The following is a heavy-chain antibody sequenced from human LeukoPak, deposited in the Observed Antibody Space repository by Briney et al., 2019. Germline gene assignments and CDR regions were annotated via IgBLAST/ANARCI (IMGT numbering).Heavy chain of an antibody. CDR1: GFTFSSYS. Sequence: PGGSLRLSCAASGFTFSSYSMNWVRQAPGKGLEWVSSISSSSSYIYYADSVKGRFTISRDNAKNSLYLQMNSLRAEDTAVYYCARGIAAAGTIFGVDYWGQGTLVTVSS. CDR3: ARGIAAAGTIFGVDY. CDR2: ISSSSSYI. V-gene: IGHV3-21*01. D-gene: IGHD6-13*01. J-gene: IGHJ4*02.